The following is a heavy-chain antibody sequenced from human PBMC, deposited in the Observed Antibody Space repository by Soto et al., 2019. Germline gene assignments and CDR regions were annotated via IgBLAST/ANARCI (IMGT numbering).Heavy chain of an antibody. CDR2: MNPNSGNT. D-gene: IGHD3-16*01. CDR1: GYTFTSYD. CDR3: ASEGVRGMGL. J-gene: IGHJ6*01. V-gene: IGHV1-8*01. Sequence: QVQLVQSGAEVKKPGASVKVSCKASGYTFTSYDINWVRQATGQGLEWMGWMNPNSGNTGYAQKFQGRVTMIRNTAIRTAYMERRSLMPVDTAMYFCASEGVRGMGLRCQWNTVTVSS.